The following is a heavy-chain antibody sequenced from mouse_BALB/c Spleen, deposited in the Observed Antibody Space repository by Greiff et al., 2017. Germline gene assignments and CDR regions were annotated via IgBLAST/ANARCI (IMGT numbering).Heavy chain of an antibody. CDR2: ISYSGST. J-gene: IGHJ2*01. D-gene: IGHD2-2*01. Sequence: DVKLQESGPGLVKPSQSLSLTCTVTGYSITSDYAWNWIRQFPGNKLEWMGYISYSGSTSYNPSLKSRISITRDTSKNQFFLQLNSVTTEDTATYYCARSRGYYGYDGPYFDYWGQGTTLTVSS. CDR1: GYSITSDYA. CDR3: ARSRGYYGYDGPYFDY. V-gene: IGHV3-2*02.